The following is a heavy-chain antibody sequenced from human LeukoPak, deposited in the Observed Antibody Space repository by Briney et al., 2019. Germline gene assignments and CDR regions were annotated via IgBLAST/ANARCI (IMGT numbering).Heavy chain of an antibody. CDR2: INHSGST. CDR3: AKSNGYGLIDI. D-gene: IGHD3-22*01. V-gene: IGHV4-34*01. CDR1: GGSFSGFY. Sequence: SETLSLTCAVYGGSFSGFYWSWIRQPPGKGLEWIGEINHSGSTNYNPSLKSRVTISVDTSRNQFSLKLNSVTAADTAVYYCAKSNGYGLIDIWGQGTMVTVSS. J-gene: IGHJ3*02.